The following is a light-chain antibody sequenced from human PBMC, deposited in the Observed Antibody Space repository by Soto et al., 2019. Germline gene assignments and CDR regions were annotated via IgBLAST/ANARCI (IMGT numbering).Light chain of an antibody. CDR3: QKYNSAPQT. CDR1: QGIRNY. CDR2: AAS. J-gene: IGKJ1*01. Sequence: DIQMTQSPSSLSASVGDRVTITCRASQGIRNYLAWYQQKPGKVPKLLIYAASTLQSGVPSRFSGSGSGTDFTLTNSSLQPEDVATYYCQKYNSAPQTFGQGTNTEIK. V-gene: IGKV1-27*01.